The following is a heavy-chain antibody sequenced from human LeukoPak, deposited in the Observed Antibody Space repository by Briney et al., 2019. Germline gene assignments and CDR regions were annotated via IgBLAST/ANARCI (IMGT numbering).Heavy chain of an antibody. Sequence: SETLSLTCTVSGGSISSSGYYWAWIRQSPGEGLEWIGNIYYSGITYYNPSLRSRVTISVDTAKNQFSLKLTSVTAADTAVYYCARQTGSGLFTLPGGQGTLVTVSS. CDR1: GGSISSSGYY. D-gene: IGHD3-10*01. V-gene: IGHV4-39*01. CDR2: IYYSGIT. J-gene: IGHJ4*02. CDR3: ARQTGSGLFTLP.